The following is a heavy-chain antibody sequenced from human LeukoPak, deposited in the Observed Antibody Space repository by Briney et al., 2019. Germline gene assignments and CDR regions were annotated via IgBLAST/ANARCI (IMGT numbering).Heavy chain of an antibody. CDR2: IRSKAYGGTT. V-gene: IGHV3-49*03. CDR1: GFTFGDYA. CDR3: TRDRADFDWLLDHDAFDI. D-gene: IGHD3-9*01. Sequence: GRSLRLSCTASGFTFGDYAMSWFRQAPGKGLEWVGFIRSKAYGGTTEYAASVKGRFTISRDDSKSIAYLQMNSLKTEDTAVYYCTRDRADFDWLLDHDAFDIWGQGTMVTVSS. J-gene: IGHJ3*02.